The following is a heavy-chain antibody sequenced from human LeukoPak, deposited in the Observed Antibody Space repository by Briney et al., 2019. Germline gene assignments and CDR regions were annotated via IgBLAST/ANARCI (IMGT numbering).Heavy chain of an antibody. V-gene: IGHV4-39*07. D-gene: IGHD3-22*01. CDR1: GGSISSSSYY. Sequence: SETLSLTCTVSGGSISSSSYYWGWIRQPPGKGLEWIGSIYYSGSSYYNPSLKSRVTISLDTSKNQFSLKLSSVTAADTAVYYCAKEDSSGYYYSFDYWGQGTLVTVSS. CDR2: IYYSGSS. CDR3: AKEDSSGYYYSFDY. J-gene: IGHJ4*02.